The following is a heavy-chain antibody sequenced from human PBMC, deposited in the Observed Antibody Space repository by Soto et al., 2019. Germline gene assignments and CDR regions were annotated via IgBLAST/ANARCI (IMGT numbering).Heavy chain of an antibody. CDR1: GFTFTRDS. Sequence: PGGSLRLSCAASGFTFTRDSMNWVRQAPGKGLEWVSSISSTTNYIYYGNSMKGRFTISRDNGKKSLYLEMHSLRAEDTAVYYCARESEDLTSNFDYWGQGTLVTVSS. CDR3: ARESEDLTSNFDY. CDR2: ISSTTNYI. V-gene: IGHV3-21*01. J-gene: IGHJ4*02.